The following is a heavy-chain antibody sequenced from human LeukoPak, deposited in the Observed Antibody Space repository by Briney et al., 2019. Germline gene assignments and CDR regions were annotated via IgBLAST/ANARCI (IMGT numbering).Heavy chain of an antibody. V-gene: IGHV4-59*01. J-gene: IGHJ4*02. CDR3: ARGSIAVAY. CDR1: GGSFKSYY. D-gene: IGHD6-19*01. CDR2: IYYSGST. Sequence: PSETLSLTCTVSGGSFKSYYWSWIRQPPGKGLEWIGYIYYSGSTNYNPSLKSRVTISVDTSKNQFSLKLSSVTAADTAVYYCARGSIAVAYWGQGTLVTVSS.